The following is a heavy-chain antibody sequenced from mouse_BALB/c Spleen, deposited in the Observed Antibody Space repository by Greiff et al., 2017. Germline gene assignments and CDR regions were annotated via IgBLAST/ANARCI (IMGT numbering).Heavy chain of an antibody. V-gene: IGHV1-39*01. Sequence: QLQQTGPELVKPGASVKISCKASGYSFTDYIMLWVKQSHGKSLEWIGNINPYYGSTSYNLKFKGKATLTVDKSSSTAYMQLNSLTSEDSAGYYCERGDYEGFAYWGQGTLVTVSA. D-gene: IGHD2-4*01. CDR2: INPYYGST. CDR3: ERGDYEGFAY. J-gene: IGHJ3*01. CDR1: GYSFTDYI.